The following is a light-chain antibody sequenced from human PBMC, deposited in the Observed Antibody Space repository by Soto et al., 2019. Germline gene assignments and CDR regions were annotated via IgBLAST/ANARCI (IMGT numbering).Light chain of an antibody. CDR1: QSISSW. CDR2: DAS. CDR3: QQYDNYKPLT. J-gene: IGKJ4*01. Sequence: DFQMTQSPSTLSASVGDRVTITCRASQSISSWLAWYQQKPGKAPKLLIFDASSLESGTPSRFSGRRSGTQFTLTINGLQPDDFATYYCQQYDNYKPLTFGGGTKVDIK. V-gene: IGKV1-5*01.